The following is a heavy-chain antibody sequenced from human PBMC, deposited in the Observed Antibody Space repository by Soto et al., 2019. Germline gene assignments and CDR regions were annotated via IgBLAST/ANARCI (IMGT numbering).Heavy chain of an antibody. V-gene: IGHV4-59*08. CDR1: GGSISSYY. J-gene: IGHJ4*02. CDR2: IYYSGST. CDR3: ARGGFTEDIVLVLSGY. Sequence: SETLSLTCTVSGGSISSYYWSWIRQPPGKGLEWIGYIYYSGSTNYNPSLKSRVTISVDTSKNQFSLKLSSVTAADTAVYYCARGGFTEDIVLVLSGYWGQGTLVTVSS. D-gene: IGHD2-2*01.